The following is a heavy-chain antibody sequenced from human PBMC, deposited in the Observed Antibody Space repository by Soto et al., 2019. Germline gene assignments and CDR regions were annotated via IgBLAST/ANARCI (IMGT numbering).Heavy chain of an antibody. J-gene: IGHJ5*01. Sequence: SQTLSLTCAISGDSVSTNIATWDWIRQSPSRGLEWLGRTYYRSKWYNDYAVSLKGRITIYPDTSNNQLSLQLNSVTPDDTAVYYCARLIGNSWLDSWGQGTLVTAPQ. CDR2: TYYRSKWYN. V-gene: IGHV6-1*01. CDR1: GDSVSTNIAT. D-gene: IGHD3-22*01. CDR3: ARLIGNSWLDS.